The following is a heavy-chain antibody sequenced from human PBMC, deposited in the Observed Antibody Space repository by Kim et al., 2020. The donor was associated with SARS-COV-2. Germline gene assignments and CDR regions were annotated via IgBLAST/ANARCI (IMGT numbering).Heavy chain of an antibody. CDR3: ARGLRRSMVRGVASFGY. CDR1: GGSFSGYY. V-gene: IGHV4-34*01. CDR2: INHSGST. J-gene: IGHJ4*02. D-gene: IGHD3-10*01. Sequence: SETLSLTCAVYGGSFSGYYWSWIRQPPGKGLEWIGEINHSGSTNYNPSLKSRVTISVDTSKNQFSLKLSSVTAADTAVYYCARGLRRSMVRGVASFGYWGQGTLVTVSS.